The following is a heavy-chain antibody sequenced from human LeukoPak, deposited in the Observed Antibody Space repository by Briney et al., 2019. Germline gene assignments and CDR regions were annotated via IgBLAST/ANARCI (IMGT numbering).Heavy chain of an antibody. J-gene: IGHJ6*02. CDR3: ARTVDIVVVPAADYYGMDV. CDR2: ISGSGGST. CDR1: GFTFSSYA. V-gene: IGHV3-23*01. D-gene: IGHD2-2*01. Sequence: GGSLRLSCAASGFTFSSYAMSWVRQAPGKGLEWVSAISGSGGSTYYADSVKGRFTISRDNSKNTLYLQMNSLRAEDTAVYYCARTVDIVVVPAADYYGMDVWGQGTTVTVSS.